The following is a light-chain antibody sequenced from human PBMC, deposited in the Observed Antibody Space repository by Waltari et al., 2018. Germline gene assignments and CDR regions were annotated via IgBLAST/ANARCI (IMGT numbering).Light chain of an antibody. CDR1: SSDSGGLNY. V-gene: IGLV2-14*03. J-gene: IGLJ2*01. CDR2: DAT. Sequence: SALTQPDSVSGSPGQSITISFSGISSDSGGLNYVSWYQQHPGEAPKVIIYDATNRSSGVSNRFSGSKSGSSASLTISGLQPEDEADYYCCSFTSSTTGIFGGGTKLTVL. CDR3: CSFTSSTTGI.